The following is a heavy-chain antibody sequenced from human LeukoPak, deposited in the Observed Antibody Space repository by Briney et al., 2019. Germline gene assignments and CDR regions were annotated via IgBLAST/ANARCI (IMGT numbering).Heavy chain of an antibody. V-gene: IGHV3-21*01. CDR1: GFTFSSYS. J-gene: IGHJ4*02. CDR2: ISSSSYI. Sequence: GGSLRLSCAASGFTFSSYSMNWVRQAPGKGLEWVSSISSSSYIYYADSVKGRFTISRDNAKNSLYLQMNSLRAEDTAVYYCARNGYYDLFYYFDYWGQGTLVTVSS. CDR3: ARNGYYDLFYYFDY. D-gene: IGHD3-9*01.